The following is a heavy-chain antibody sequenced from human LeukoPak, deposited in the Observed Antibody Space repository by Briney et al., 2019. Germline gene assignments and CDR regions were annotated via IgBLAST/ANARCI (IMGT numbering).Heavy chain of an antibody. D-gene: IGHD3-3*01. Sequence: SETLSLTCTVSGGSISSYYWSWIRQPPGKGLEWIGYIYYSGSTNYNPSLKSRVTISVDTSKNQFSLKLSSVTAADTAVYYCARQGPYDFWSGYPSHFDYWGQGTLVTVSS. J-gene: IGHJ4*02. CDR1: GGSISSYY. CDR3: ARQGPYDFWSGYPSHFDY. CDR2: IYYSGST. V-gene: IGHV4-59*08.